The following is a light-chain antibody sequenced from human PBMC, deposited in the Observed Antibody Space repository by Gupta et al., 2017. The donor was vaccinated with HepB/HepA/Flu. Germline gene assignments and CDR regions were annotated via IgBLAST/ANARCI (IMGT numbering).Light chain of an antibody. V-gene: IGLV1-44*01. CDR1: SSNIGSNT. J-gene: IGLJ3*02. Sequence: QSVLTQPPSASGTSGQRVTLSCSGSSSNIGSNTVNWYQQLPVTAPKLLIYSSNQRPSGVPDRFSGSKSGTSASLAISGLQSEDEADYYCAAWDDSLNGWVFGVGTKLTVL. CDR3: AAWDDSLNGWV. CDR2: SSN.